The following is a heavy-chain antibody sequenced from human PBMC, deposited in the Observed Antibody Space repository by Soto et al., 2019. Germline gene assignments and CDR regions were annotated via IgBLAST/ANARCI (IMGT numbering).Heavy chain of an antibody. V-gene: IGHV3-7*01. CDR2: IKQDGNEK. Sequence: GGSLRLSCAASGFTFSSSWISWVRQAPGKGLEWVANIKQDGNEKYYVDSVKGRFTISRDNAKNSLYLEMNSLRAEDTAVYYCARPPAGTVTTLYYMDVWGKGTTVTVSS. D-gene: IGHD4-17*01. CDR1: GFTFSSSW. CDR3: ARPPAGTVTTLYYMDV. J-gene: IGHJ6*03.